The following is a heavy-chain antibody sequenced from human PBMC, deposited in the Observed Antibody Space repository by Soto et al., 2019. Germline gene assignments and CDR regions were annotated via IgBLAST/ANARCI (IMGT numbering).Heavy chain of an antibody. V-gene: IGHV1-69*13. CDR2: IIPIFGTA. Sequence: SVKVSCKASGYTFKNYGIIWVRQAPGQGLEWMGGIIPIFGTANYAQKFQGRVTITADESTSTAYMELSSLRSEDTAVYYCASPGYSGASDSGTYYYYYGMDVWGQGTTVTVSS. D-gene: IGHD5-12*01. J-gene: IGHJ6*02. CDR1: GYTFKNYG. CDR3: ASPGYSGASDSGTYYYYYGMDV.